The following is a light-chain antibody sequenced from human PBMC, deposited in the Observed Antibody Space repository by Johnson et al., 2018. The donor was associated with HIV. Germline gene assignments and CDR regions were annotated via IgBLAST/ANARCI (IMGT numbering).Light chain of an antibody. V-gene: IGLV1-51*02. J-gene: IGLJ1*01. CDR2: ENS. Sequence: QSVLTQPPSVSAAPGQKVTISCSASSSSIGNDFVSWYQQLPGTAPKLLISENSKRPSGIPDRFSGSKSGTSATLGITGLQTGDEADYYCETWDSSLSGVFGTGTKVTVL. CDR3: ETWDSSLSGV. CDR1: SSSIGNDF.